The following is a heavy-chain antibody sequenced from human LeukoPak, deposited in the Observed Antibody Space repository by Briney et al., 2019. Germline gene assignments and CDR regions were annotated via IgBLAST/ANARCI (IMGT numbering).Heavy chain of an antibody. J-gene: IGHJ3*02. CDR1: GFTFTSHS. D-gene: IGHD6-25*01. CDR2: IGSRSTSI. CDR3: ARESSESFDI. V-gene: IGHV3-21*01. Sequence: PGGSLRLSCAASGFTFTSHSMNWVRQAPGKGLEWVSSIGSRSTSIYYADSVKGRFTISRDNAKNSLYLQMNSLRAEDTAVYYCARESSESFDIWGQGKVVTVSS.